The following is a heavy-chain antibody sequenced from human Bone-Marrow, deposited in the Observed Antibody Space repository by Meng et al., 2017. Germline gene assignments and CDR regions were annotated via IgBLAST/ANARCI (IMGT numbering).Heavy chain of an antibody. Sequence: ASVKVSCKASGYTFTSYGISWVRQAPGQGLEWMGWINPKSGDTHYAQKFQARVTMTGDTSISTAYMELSGLRSDDTAVFYCARVEAFGDFGFDYWGQGTLVTVSS. V-gene: IGHV1-2*02. CDR1: GYTFTSYG. D-gene: IGHD3-10*01. CDR3: ARVEAFGDFGFDY. CDR2: INPKSGDT. J-gene: IGHJ4*02.